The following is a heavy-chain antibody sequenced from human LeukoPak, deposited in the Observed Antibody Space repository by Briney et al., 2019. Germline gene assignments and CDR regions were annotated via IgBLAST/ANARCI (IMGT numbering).Heavy chain of an antibody. CDR2: MSYSGST. J-gene: IGHJ6*03. V-gene: IGHV4-39*01. Sequence: PSETLSLTCTVSDGSISSSSYYWGWIRQPPGKGLEWIGSMSYSGSTYYNPSLKSRVTIAVDTSKTQFSLKLSSVTAADTAVYYCARFYTTSQYGSGYMDVWGKGTTVTVSS. D-gene: IGHD3-10*01. CDR3: ARFYTTSQYGSGYMDV. CDR1: DGSISSSSYY.